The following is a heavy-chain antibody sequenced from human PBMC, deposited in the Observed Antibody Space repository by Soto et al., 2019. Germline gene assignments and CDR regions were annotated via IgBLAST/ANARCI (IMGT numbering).Heavy chain of an antibody. CDR2: IYHSGST. J-gene: IGHJ5*02. Sequence: PSETLSLTCAVSCYSISSGYYWGWIRQPPGKGLEWIGSIYHSGSTYYNPSLKSRVTISVDTSKNQFSLKLSSVTAADTAVYYCARHATDGNWFDPWGQGTLFTGSS. CDR3: ARHATDGNWFDP. CDR1: CYSISSGYY. V-gene: IGHV4-38-2*01. D-gene: IGHD2-15*01.